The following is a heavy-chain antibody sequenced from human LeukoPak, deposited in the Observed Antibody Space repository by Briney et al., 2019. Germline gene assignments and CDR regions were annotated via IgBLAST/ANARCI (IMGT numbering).Heavy chain of an antibody. CDR3: ASFAIAAAPGRESDY. V-gene: IGHV3-30-3*01. J-gene: IGHJ4*02. Sequence: PGGSLRLSCAASGFTFSSYAMHWVRQAPGKGLEWVAVISYDGSNKYYADSVKGRFTISRDNSKNTLYLQMNSLRAEDTAVYYCASFAIAAAPGRESDYWGQGTLVTVSS. CDR2: ISYDGSNK. CDR1: GFTFSSYA. D-gene: IGHD6-13*01.